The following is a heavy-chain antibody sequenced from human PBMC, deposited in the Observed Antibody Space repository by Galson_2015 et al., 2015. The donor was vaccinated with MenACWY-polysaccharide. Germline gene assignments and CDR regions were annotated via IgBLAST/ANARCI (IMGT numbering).Heavy chain of an antibody. D-gene: IGHD6-6*01. CDR2: ISHSGNTV. J-gene: IGHJ6*02. Sequence: SLRLSCEASGFTFTDYYMTWIRQAPGKGLEWVSHISHSGNTVYVADSVMGRLAISRDNDKNSLYLEMNSLRVEDTAVYFCARYPKTVTARPLYGLDVWGQGTTVIVSS. CDR1: GFTFTDYY. CDR3: ARYPKTVTARPLYGLDV. V-gene: IGHV3-11*01.